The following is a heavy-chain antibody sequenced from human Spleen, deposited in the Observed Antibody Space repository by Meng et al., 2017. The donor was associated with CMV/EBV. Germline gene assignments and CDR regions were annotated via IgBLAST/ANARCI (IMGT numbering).Heavy chain of an antibody. Sequence: GESLKISCAASGFTFSGHWMSWVRQAPGKGLEWVANIKADGSETHYVDSVKGRSLISRDNAKNSLYLQMNSLRAEDTAVYYCARSSPYSNYIGYWGQGTLVTVSS. CDR1: GFTFSGHW. CDR2: IKADGSET. CDR3: ARSSPYSNYIGY. D-gene: IGHD4-11*01. V-gene: IGHV3-7*01. J-gene: IGHJ4*02.